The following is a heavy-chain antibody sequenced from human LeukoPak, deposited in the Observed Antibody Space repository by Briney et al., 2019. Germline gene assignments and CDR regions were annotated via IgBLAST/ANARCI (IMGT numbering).Heavy chain of an antibody. CDR3: ARDLGVVPSAGVYFDY. CDR1: GYTFTSYY. J-gene: IGHJ4*02. D-gene: IGHD3-3*01. V-gene: IGHV1-46*01. CDR2: INPSGGST. Sequence: ASVKVSCKASGYTFTSYYMHWVRQAPGQGLEWMGIINPSGGSTSYAQKFQSRVTMTRDTSTSTVYMELSSLRSEDTAVYYCARDLGVVPSAGVYFDYWGQGTLVTVSS.